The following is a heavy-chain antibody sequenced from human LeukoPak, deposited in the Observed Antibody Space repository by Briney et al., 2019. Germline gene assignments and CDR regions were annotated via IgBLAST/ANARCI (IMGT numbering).Heavy chain of an antibody. V-gene: IGHV4-59*01. CDR2: IHYSGST. Sequence: SETLSLTCAVYGGSFSGYYWSWIRQPPGKGPEWIGYIHYSGSTKYNPSLKGRVTISLDASKNQFSLKLNSVTAADTAVYYCVRDPSVGATTIDHWGQGTLVTVSS. D-gene: IGHD1-26*01. CDR1: GGSFSGYY. J-gene: IGHJ5*02. CDR3: VRDPSVGATTIDH.